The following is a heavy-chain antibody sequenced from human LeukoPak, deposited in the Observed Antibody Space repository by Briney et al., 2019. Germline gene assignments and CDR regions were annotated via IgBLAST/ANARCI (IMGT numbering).Heavy chain of an antibody. D-gene: IGHD3-16*02. Sequence: PSETLSLTCTVSGGSISSYYWSWIRQPPGKGLEWIGYIYYSGSTNYNPSLKSRVTISVDTSKNQFSLKLSSVTAADTAVYYCARDHEGGAIYRRTPDAFDIWGQGTMVTVSS. V-gene: IGHV4-59*01. CDR3: ARDHEGGAIYRRTPDAFDI. CDR2: IYYSGST. J-gene: IGHJ3*02. CDR1: GGSISSYY.